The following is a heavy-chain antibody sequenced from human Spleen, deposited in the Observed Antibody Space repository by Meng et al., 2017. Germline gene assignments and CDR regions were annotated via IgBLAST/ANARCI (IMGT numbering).Heavy chain of an antibody. CDR2: ISSTGNTI. V-gene: IGHV3-11*04. D-gene: IGHD3-10*02. Sequence: GESLKISCAASGFTFSDYYMSWIRQAPGKGLEWVSYISSTGNTIYYADSVKGRFTISRDNSKNTLYLQMNSLRVDDTAVYYCAREVSRIFSGLDIWGQGTMVTVSS. J-gene: IGHJ3*02. CDR3: AREVSRIFSGLDI. CDR1: GFTFSDYY.